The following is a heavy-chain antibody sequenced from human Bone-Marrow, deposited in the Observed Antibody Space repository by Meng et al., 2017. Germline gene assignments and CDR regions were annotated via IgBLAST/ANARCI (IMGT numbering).Heavy chain of an antibody. V-gene: IGHV4-31*01. CDR2: IYYSGST. CDR1: GGSISSGGYY. D-gene: IGHD1-14*01. J-gene: IGHJ4*02. Sequence: VQLQEPGPGLVKPSRTLSLTCTVSGGSISSGGYYWSWIRQHPGKGLEWIGYIYYSGSTYYNPSLKSLVTISVDTSKNQFSLKLSSVTAADTAVYYCAREASPEYYFDYWGQGTLVTVSS. CDR3: AREASPEYYFDY.